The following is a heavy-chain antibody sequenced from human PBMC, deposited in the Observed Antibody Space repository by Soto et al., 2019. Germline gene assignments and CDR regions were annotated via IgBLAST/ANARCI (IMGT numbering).Heavy chain of an antibody. D-gene: IGHD3-22*01. V-gene: IGHV1-69*13. CDR1: GGTFSSYA. CDR2: IIPIFGTA. J-gene: IGHJ4*02. CDR3: AREDYYDSSGYYYVSWAPGVLDY. Sequence: GASVKVSCEACGGTFSSYAISWVRQAPGQGLEWMGGIIPIFGTANYAQKFQGRVTITADESTSTAYMELSSLRSEDTAVYYCAREDYYDSSGYYYVSWAPGVLDYWGQGTLVTVSS.